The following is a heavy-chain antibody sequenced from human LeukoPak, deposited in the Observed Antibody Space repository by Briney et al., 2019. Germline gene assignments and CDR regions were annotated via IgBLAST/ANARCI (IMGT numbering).Heavy chain of an antibody. CDR2: IKSKTDGGTT. CDR1: GFTFSNAW. CDR3: TTSPPYCSGGSCFDY. V-gene: IGHV3-15*01. J-gene: IGHJ4*02. D-gene: IGHD2-15*01. Sequence: GGSLRLSCAASGFTFSNAWMSWVRQAPGKGLEWVGRIKSKTDGGTTDYAAPVKGRFTISRDDSENTLYLQMNSLKTEDTAVYYCTTSPPYCSGGSCFDYWGQGTLVTVSS.